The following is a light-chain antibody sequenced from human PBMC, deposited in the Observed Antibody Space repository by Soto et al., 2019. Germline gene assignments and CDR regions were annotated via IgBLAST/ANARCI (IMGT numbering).Light chain of an antibody. J-gene: IGKJ4*01. CDR1: QTMRSSH. Sequence: EIVLTQSPGTLSLSPGERATLSCRASQTMRSSHLAWYQQKPGQAPRLLIYGASTRTFDVPDRFSGSGSGTNFTLTISRLQPEDFAVYYCQHYGSSRLTFGGGTKVEIK. CDR3: QHYGSSRLT. V-gene: IGKV3-20*01. CDR2: GAS.